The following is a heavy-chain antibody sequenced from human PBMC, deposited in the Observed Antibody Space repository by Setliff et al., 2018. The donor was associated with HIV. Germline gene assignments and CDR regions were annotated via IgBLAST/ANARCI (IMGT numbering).Heavy chain of an antibody. CDR1: GYSLSSASX. CDR3: ARGLTAPAAAGS. D-gene: IGHD6-13*01. CDR2: ISLSGST. V-gene: IGHV4-38-2*02. J-gene: IGHJ5*02. Sequence: PSETLXLTCSVSGYSLSSASXXGWIRQSPEKGLEWIGSISLSGSTYYNPSLQSRVTISIDMSKNHFSLNLKSVTAADTAIYYCARGLTAPAAAGSWGQGMLVTVSS.